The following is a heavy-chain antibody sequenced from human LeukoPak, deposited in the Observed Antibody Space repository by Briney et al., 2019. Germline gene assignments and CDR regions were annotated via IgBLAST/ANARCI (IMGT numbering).Heavy chain of an antibody. CDR2: IYFSGST. J-gene: IGHJ4*02. CDR3: ARLNTYGDYVGPFDY. D-gene: IGHD4-17*01. V-gene: IGHV4-30-4*01. CDR1: GGSISSDDYY. Sequence: ASETLSLTCTVSGGSISSDDYYWNWARQPPGRGLEWIGHIYFSGSTYYNPSLESRLTMSLDTSKNQFSLKLTSVTAADTAVYYCARLNTYGDYVGPFDYWGQGTLVTVSS.